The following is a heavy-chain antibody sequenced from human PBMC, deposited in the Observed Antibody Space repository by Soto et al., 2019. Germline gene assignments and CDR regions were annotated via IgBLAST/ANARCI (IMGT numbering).Heavy chain of an antibody. V-gene: IGHV3-43*01. CDR3: AKGSVYDILTGLYYYYGMDV. CDR2: ISWDGGST. J-gene: IGHJ6*02. CDR1: GLTFEDYT. D-gene: IGHD3-9*01. Sequence: GGSQRLSSAASGLTFEDYTMHWVRQAPGKGLEWVSLISWDGGSTYYADSVKGRFTISRDNSKNSLYLQMNSLRTEDTALYYCAKGSVYDILTGLYYYYGMDVWGQGTTVTVSS.